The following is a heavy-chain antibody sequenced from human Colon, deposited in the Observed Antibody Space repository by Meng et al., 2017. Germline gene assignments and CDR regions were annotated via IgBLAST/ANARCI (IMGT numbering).Heavy chain of an antibody. Sequence: QVQLQESGPGMVKPSQTLSLTCTISGGSINSADYYWNWIRQSPGKGLEWLGYIHSSGNTYYTPSLKSRLTMSLETSKNQFSLRLTSVTAADTAVYYCARNPVIPDARSFDFWGQGALVTVSS. CDR1: GGSINSADYY. V-gene: IGHV4-30-4*01. D-gene: IGHD2-2*01. CDR2: IHSSGNT. J-gene: IGHJ4*02. CDR3: ARNPVIPDARSFDF.